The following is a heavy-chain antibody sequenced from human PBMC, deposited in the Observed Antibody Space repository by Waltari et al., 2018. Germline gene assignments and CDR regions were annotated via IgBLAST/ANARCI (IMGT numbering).Heavy chain of an antibody. V-gene: IGHV3-23*01. CDR2: ISGSGGST. Sequence: EVQLLESGGGLVQPGGSLRLSCAASGFTFSSYAMSWVRQAPWKGREWVSAISGSGGSTYYADSVKGRFTSSRDNSKNTRYRQMNSLRAEDTAVYYCAKDTAAVAGNNWFDPWGQGTLVTVSS. CDR1: GFTFSSYA. D-gene: IGHD6-19*01. J-gene: IGHJ5*02. CDR3: AKDTAAVAGNNWFDP.